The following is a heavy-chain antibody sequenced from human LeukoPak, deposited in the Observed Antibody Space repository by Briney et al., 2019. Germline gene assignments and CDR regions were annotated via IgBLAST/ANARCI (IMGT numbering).Heavy chain of an antibody. CDR3: ARGGGYCTTTSCYALDY. CDR2: TNPTGVST. V-gene: IGHV1-46*01. Sequence: ASVKVSCKASGYTFSSYDMHWVRQAPGQGLEWMGLTNPTGVSTTYAQKFQGRLTMSRDTSTSTANMELSSLTSEDTAVYYCARGGGYCTTTSCYALDYWGQGTLVTVSS. CDR1: GYTFSSYD. D-gene: IGHD2-2*01. J-gene: IGHJ4*02.